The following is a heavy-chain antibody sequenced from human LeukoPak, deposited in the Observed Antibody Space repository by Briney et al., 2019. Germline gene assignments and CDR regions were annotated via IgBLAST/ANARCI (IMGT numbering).Heavy chain of an antibody. CDR1: GYTFTSYG. D-gene: IGHD3-3*01. Sequence: ASVKVSFKASGYTFTSYGISWVRQAHGQGLERMGWISAYNGNTNYAQKLQGRVTMTTDTSTSTAYMELRSLRSDDTAVYYCAIDVLSGDTILGVVPYEAFDIWGQGTMVTVSS. J-gene: IGHJ3*02. CDR2: ISAYNGNT. CDR3: AIDVLSGDTILGVVPYEAFDI. V-gene: IGHV1-18*01.